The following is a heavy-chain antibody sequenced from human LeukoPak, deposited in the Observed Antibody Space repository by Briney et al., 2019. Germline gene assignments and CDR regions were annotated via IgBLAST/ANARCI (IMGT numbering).Heavy chain of an antibody. CDR2: MNPNSGNT. CDR3: AREVVLVVDGDGMDV. V-gene: IGHV1-8*01. Sequence: ASGKVCCKASGYTFTSYDINWGRQATGQGLEWMGWMNPNSGNTGNAQKFQGRVTMTRNTSISTAYMELSSLRSEDTAVYYCAREVVLVVDGDGMDVWGQGTTVTVSS. D-gene: IGHD2-8*02. CDR1: GYTFTSYD. J-gene: IGHJ6*02.